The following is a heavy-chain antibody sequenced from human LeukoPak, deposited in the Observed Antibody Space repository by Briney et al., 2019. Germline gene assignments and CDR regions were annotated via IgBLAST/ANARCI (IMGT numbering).Heavy chain of an antibody. D-gene: IGHD3-3*01. CDR3: ARVYYDFWSGYYSAPWAFDI. J-gene: IGHJ3*02. CDR2: IYYGGST. V-gene: IGHV4-39*07. CDR1: GGSISSSSYY. Sequence: SETLSLTCTVSGGSISSSSYYWGWLRQPPGKGLEWVGSIYYGGSTYYNPSLKSRVTISVDTSKNQFSLKLSSVTAADTAVYYCARVYYDFWSGYYSAPWAFDIWGQGTMVTVSS.